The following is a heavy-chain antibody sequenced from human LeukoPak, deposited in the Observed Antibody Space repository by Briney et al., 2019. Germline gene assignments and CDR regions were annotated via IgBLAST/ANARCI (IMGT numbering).Heavy chain of an antibody. CDR1: GYTFTGYY. D-gene: IGHD1-26*01. CDR2: TNPNSGGT. Sequence: AASVMVSCKASGYTFTGYYMHWVRQAPGQGLEWMGWTNPNSGGTNYAQKFQGRVTMTRDTSISPAYMELSRLRSDDTAVYYCARAFIVGAVIGPHFDYGGQGTLVTVSA. CDR3: ARAFIVGAVIGPHFDY. V-gene: IGHV1-2*02. J-gene: IGHJ4*02.